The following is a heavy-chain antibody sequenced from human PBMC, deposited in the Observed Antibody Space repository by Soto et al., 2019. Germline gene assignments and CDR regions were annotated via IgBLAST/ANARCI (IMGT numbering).Heavy chain of an antibody. CDR2: MNPNSGNT. CDR3: AREADSGYVAY. V-gene: IGHV1-8*01. J-gene: IGHJ4*02. D-gene: IGHD5-12*01. Sequence: RVYWHGAGYNFSSYYIKWLRKNNGQGLEWMGWMNPNSGNTGYAQKFQGRVTMTRNTSISTAYMELSSLRSEDTAVYYCAREADSGYVAYRGKGTLVPVSS. CDR1: GYNFSSYY.